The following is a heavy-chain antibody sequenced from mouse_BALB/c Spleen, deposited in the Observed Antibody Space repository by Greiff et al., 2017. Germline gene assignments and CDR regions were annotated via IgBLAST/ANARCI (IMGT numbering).Heavy chain of an antibody. J-gene: IGHJ4*01. CDR1: GYSFTSYW. Sequence: VQLQQSGTLLARPGASVKMSCKASGYSFTSYWMHWVKQRPGQGLEWIGAIYPGNSDTSYNQKFKGKAKLTAVTSASTAYMELSSLTNEDSAVYYCTRGGDYDPYAMDYWGQGTSVTVSS. CDR2: IYPGNSDT. CDR3: TRGGDYDPYAMDY. D-gene: IGHD2-4*01. V-gene: IGHV1-5*01.